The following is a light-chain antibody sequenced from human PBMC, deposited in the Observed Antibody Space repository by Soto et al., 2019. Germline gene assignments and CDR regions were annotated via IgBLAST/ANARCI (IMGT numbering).Light chain of an antibody. CDR2: NVF. CDR3: LRYNTYPWT. V-gene: IGKV1-17*01. Sequence: DIQMTPSPSSLSACIGNRVTIPSPATPRIRIELGRYLHSPGKAPNRLIYNVFNLQSGVPSSFSGSASGTELTLTISSLQPEDFATYYCLRYNTYPWTFGQGTKVDIK. CDR1: PRIRIE. J-gene: IGKJ1*01.